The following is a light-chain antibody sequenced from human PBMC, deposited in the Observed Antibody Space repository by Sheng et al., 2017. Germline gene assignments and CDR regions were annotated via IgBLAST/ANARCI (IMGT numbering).Light chain of an antibody. CDR3: QQRSNWPIT. J-gene: IGKJ5*01. Sequence: EVVMTQSPATLSGSPGERATLSCRASQNVRSNLAWYQQKPAHCPRLLIYDASKRATGIPSRFSGSGSGTDFTLTVSSLEPEDFAVYYCQQRSNWPITFGQGTRLEIK. V-gene: IGKV3-11*01. CDR1: QNVRSN. CDR2: DAS.